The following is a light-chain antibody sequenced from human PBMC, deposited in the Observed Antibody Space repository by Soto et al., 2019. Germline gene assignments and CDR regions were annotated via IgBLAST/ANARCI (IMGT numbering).Light chain of an antibody. CDR3: QQSYSTPHT. J-gene: IGKJ3*01. CDR2: AAS. CDR1: QSISSY. Sequence: DIQMTQSPSSLSASVGDRVTITCRASQSISSYLNWYRQKPGKAPKLLIYAASSLQSGFPSRFSGSGSGTDFTLTISSLQPEDFATYYCQQSYSTPHTFGPGTKVDIK. V-gene: IGKV1-39*01.